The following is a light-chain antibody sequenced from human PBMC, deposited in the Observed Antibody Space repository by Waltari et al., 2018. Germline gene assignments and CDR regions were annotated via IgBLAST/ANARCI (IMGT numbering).Light chain of an antibody. CDR2: GVS. Sequence: QSALTQPASVSGSPGQSITISCTGTSSDVVGYNFVSWYQQPPGKAPNLLILGVSVRPSGVSNRFTGSKAGNTASLNISVLQAEDEADYYCSSYTNSSNPYVSGTGTKVTVL. CDR1: SSDVVGYNF. J-gene: IGLJ1*01. CDR3: SSYTNSSNPYV. V-gene: IGLV2-14*01.